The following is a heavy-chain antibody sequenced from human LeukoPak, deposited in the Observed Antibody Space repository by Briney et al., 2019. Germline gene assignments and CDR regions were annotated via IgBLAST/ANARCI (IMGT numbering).Heavy chain of an antibody. J-gene: IGHJ4*02. CDR1: GFTFSSYG. CDR3: ARGEPAAISGFDY. Sequence: GGSLRLSCAASGFTFSSYGMHWVRQAPGKGLEWVAVIWYDGSNKYYADSVKGRFPISRDNSKNTLYLQMNSLRAEDTAVYYCARGEPAAISGFDYWGQGTLVTVSS. D-gene: IGHD2-2*02. V-gene: IGHV3-33*01. CDR2: IWYDGSNK.